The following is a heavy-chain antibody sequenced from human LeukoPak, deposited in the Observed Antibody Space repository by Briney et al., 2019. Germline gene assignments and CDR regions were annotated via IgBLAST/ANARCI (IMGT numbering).Heavy chain of an antibody. D-gene: IGHD6-19*01. J-gene: IGHJ3*02. V-gene: IGHV3-30-3*01. CDR2: ISYDGSNK. CDR3: ARDLLYSSGRLGYAFDI. Sequence: GGSLRLSCGASGFTFSSYAMHWVRQAPGKGLEWVAVISYDGSNKYYADSVKGRFTISRDNSKNTLYLQMNSLRAEDTAVYYCARDLLYSSGRLGYAFDIWGQGTMVTVSS. CDR1: GFTFSSYA.